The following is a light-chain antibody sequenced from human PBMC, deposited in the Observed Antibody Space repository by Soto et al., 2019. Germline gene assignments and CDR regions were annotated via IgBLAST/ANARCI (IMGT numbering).Light chain of an antibody. Sequence: QSVLTQPASVSGSPGQSITISCTGTSSDVGAYNYVSWYQRLPGEAPKLMIHDVSNRPSGVSDRFSGSKSGNTASLTISGLQSEDEADYYCSSFSSNTTTILFGGATQLTVL. J-gene: IGLJ2*01. CDR1: SSDVGAYNY. V-gene: IGLV2-14*03. CDR3: SSFSSNTTTIL. CDR2: DVS.